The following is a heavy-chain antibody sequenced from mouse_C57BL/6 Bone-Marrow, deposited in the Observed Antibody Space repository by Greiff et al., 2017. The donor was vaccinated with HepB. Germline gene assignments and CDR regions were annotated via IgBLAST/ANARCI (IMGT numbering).Heavy chain of an antibody. D-gene: IGHD1-1*01. CDR1: GYTFTSYG. J-gene: IGHJ3*01. CDR2: IYPRSGNT. V-gene: IGHV1-81*01. Sequence: VKLVESGAELARPGASVKLSCKASGYTFTSYGISWVKQRTGQGLEWIGEIYPRSGNTYYNEKFKGKATLTADKSSSTAYMELRSLTSEDSAVYFCARWGYYGSSWFAYWGQGTLVTVSA. CDR3: ARWGYYGSSWFAY.